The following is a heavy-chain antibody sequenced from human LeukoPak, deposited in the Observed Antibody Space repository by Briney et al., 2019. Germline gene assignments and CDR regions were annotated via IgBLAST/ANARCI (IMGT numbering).Heavy chain of an antibody. J-gene: IGHJ3*02. Sequence: PSETLSLTCTVSGGSISSGSYYWSWIRQPAGKXLXWIGRIYTSGSTNYNPSLKSRVTISIDTSKNQFSLKLSSVTAADTAVYYCARNCSSTSCYSSDAFDIWGQGTIVTVSS. CDR3: ARNCSSTSCYSSDAFDI. CDR1: GGSISSGSYY. CDR2: IYTSGST. V-gene: IGHV4-61*02. D-gene: IGHD2-2*01.